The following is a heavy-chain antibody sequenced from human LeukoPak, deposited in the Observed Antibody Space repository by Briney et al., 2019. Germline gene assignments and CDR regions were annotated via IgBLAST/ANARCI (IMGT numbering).Heavy chain of an antibody. V-gene: IGHV1-69*13. J-gene: IGHJ5*02. Sequence: GASVKVSCKASGGTFSSYAISWVRQAPGQGLEWMGGIIPIFGTANYAQKFQGRVTITADESASTAYMELSSLRSEDTAVYYCARDSSFDSSGYYFRFDPWGQGTLVTVSS. CDR3: ARDSSFDSSGYYFRFDP. CDR2: IIPIFGTA. CDR1: GGTFSSYA. D-gene: IGHD3-22*01.